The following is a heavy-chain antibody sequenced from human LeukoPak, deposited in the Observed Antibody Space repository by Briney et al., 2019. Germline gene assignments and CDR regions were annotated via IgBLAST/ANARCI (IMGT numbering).Heavy chain of an antibody. CDR1: GFTFSSYW. Sequence: GGSLRLSCAASGFTFSSYWMRWVRQAPGKGLVWVSRVSPDGSSTNYADSVRGRFTISRDNAKNTLYLQMHSLTAEDTAVYYCARGCYGEYVCLDNWGQGALVTVSS. D-gene: IGHD4-17*01. CDR3: ARGCYGEYVCLDN. CDR2: VSPDGSST. J-gene: IGHJ4*02. V-gene: IGHV3-74*01.